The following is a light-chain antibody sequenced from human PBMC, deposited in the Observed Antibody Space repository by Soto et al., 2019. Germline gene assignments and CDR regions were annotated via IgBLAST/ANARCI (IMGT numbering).Light chain of an antibody. CDR3: KQYGSSPRYT. Sequence: EIVLTQSPGTLSLSPGERATLSCRASQSVSSSYLAWYQQKPGQAPRLLIYGASIRATGITDKFSGSGYGTDFTLTISRLEPEDFAVYYCKQYGSSPRYTFGKGTKLEIK. V-gene: IGKV3-20*01. J-gene: IGKJ2*01. CDR1: QSVSSSY. CDR2: GAS.